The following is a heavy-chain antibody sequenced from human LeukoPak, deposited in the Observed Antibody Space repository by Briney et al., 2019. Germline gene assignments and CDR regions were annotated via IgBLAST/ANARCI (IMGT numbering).Heavy chain of an antibody. V-gene: IGHV3-74*01. CDR2: ISGDGSVT. D-gene: IGHD6-6*01. CDR1: GFTLRNYW. J-gene: IGHJ4*01. Sequence: GGSLRLSCTASGFTLRNYWMHWVRQVPGKRLVWVSRISGDGSVTNYADSVQGRFTTSRDNAKNILYLQINNLRSEDTAVYYCARYSSSSGGASYYLDYWGHGTLITVSS. CDR3: ARYSSSSGGASYYLDY.